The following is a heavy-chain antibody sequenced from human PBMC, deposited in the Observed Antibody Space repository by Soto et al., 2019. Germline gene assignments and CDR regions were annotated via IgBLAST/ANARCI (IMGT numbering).Heavy chain of an antibody. V-gene: IGHV3-33*06. Sequence: QVQLVESGGGVVQPGRSLRLSCAASGLTFSNFAMPWVRQAPGKGLEWGAIIWYDGSNEYYADSVKGRFTISRDNSRNTLYLQMNSLRAEDTAVYYCAKNRYLGIAAAGTTLDYWGQGTLVTVSS. CDR2: IWYDGSNE. CDR3: AKNRYLGIAAAGTTLDY. D-gene: IGHD6-13*01. CDR1: GLTFSNFA. J-gene: IGHJ4*02.